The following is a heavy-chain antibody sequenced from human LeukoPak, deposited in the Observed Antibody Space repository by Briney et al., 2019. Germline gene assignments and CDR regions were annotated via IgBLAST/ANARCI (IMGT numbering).Heavy chain of an antibody. V-gene: IGHV3-21*01. J-gene: IGHJ5*02. Sequence: GGSLRLSCAASGFTFSSYSMNWVRQAPGKGLEWVSSISSSSSYIYYADSVKGRFTISRDNAKNSLYLQMNSLRAEDAAVYYCARSVLNWFDPWGQGTLVTVSS. D-gene: IGHD4/OR15-4a*01. CDR1: GFTFSSYS. CDR2: ISSSSSYI. CDR3: ARSVLNWFDP.